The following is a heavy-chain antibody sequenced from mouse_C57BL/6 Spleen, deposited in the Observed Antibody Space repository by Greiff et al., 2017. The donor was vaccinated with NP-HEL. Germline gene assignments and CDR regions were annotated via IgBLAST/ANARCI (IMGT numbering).Heavy chain of an antibody. CDR2: IDPETGGT. D-gene: IGHD2-3*01. Sequence: LVESGAELVRPGASVTLSCKASGYTFTDYEMHWVKQTPVHGLEWIGAIDPETGGTAYNQKFKGKAILTADKSSSTAYMELRSLTSEDSAVYYCTRGRLLNYFDYWGQGTTLTVSS. CDR3: TRGRLLNYFDY. CDR1: GYTFTDYE. J-gene: IGHJ2*01. V-gene: IGHV1-15*01.